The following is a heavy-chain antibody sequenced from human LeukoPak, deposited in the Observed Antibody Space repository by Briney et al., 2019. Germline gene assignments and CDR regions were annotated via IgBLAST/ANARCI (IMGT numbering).Heavy chain of an antibody. V-gene: IGHV4-34*01. CDR1: GGSFSGYY. J-gene: IGHJ4*02. Sequence: KASETLSLTCAVYGGSFSGYYWSWIRQPPGKGLEWIGEINHSGSTNYNPSLKSRLTISVDTSKNQFSLKLSSVTAADTAVYYCARVDYDYVWGSYANDYWGQGTLVTVSS. D-gene: IGHD3-16*01. CDR3: ARVDYDYVWGSYANDY. CDR2: INHSGST.